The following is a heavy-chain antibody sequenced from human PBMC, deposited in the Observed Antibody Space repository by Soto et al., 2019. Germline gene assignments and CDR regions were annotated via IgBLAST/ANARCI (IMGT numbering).Heavy chain of an antibody. V-gene: IGHV4-34*01. Sequence: QVQLQQWGAGLLKPSESLYLTCAVYGGTCRGYYWSRIRQPPGKGLEWIGEINHSGRSNYKPYLKSQGTISVDTSKNQFSLKLSSVTAADTAVYYCARGLLWFGELLPYDYYMDVWGKGTTVTVSS. CDR1: GGTCRGYY. CDR3: ARGLLWFGELLPYDYYMDV. CDR2: INHSGRS. D-gene: IGHD3-10*01. J-gene: IGHJ6*03.